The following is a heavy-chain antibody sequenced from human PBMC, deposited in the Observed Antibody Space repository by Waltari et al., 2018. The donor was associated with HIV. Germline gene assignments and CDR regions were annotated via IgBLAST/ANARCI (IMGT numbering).Heavy chain of an antibody. Sequence: QLQLQESGPGLVKPSETLSLTCTVSGGSISSSSYYWGWIRQPPGKGLEWIGSIYYSGSTYSNPSLKSRVTISVDTSMNQFSLKLSSVTAADTAVYYCARQTYYYDSSGANWFDPWGQGTLVTVSS. CDR3: ARQTYYYDSSGANWFDP. V-gene: IGHV4-39*01. D-gene: IGHD3-22*01. CDR2: IYYSGST. CDR1: GGSISSSSYY. J-gene: IGHJ5*02.